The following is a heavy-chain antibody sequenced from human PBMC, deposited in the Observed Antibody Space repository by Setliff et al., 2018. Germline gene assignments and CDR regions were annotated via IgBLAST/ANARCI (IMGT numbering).Heavy chain of an antibody. V-gene: IGHV4-59*12. D-gene: IGHD3-22*01. CDR3: AREAFYYDSSGSPFGF. CDR1: GDSINPYY. J-gene: IGHJ4*02. Sequence: SETLSLTCSVSGDSINPYYWTWVRQPPGKGLEWIGFIYYSGATTYNPSLKSRVTISVDTSKNQISLKLRSVTAADTAIYYCAREAFYYDSSGSPFGFWGQGALVTVSS. CDR2: IYYSGAT.